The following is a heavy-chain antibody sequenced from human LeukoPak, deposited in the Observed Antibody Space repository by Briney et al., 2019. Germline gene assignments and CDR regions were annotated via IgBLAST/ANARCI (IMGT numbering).Heavy chain of an antibody. CDR3: AKGMTTVTTRSPLDY. CDR1: GFTFSNYA. CDR2: ISGSIGST. J-gene: IGHJ4*02. V-gene: IGHV3-23*01. D-gene: IGHD4-17*01. Sequence: GGSLRLSCAASGFTFSNYAMSWVRQAPGKGLEWDSLISGSIGSTSYAGSVKGRFTISRDTSKNTLYLQMNSLRAEDTAIYYCAKGMTTVTTRSPLDYWGQGTLVTVSS.